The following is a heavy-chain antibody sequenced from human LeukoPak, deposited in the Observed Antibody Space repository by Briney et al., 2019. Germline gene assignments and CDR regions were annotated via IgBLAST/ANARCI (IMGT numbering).Heavy chain of an antibody. CDR3: ARGDGYTMWADY. V-gene: IGHV3-74*01. Sequence: GESLRLSCAASGFTFSSYWMHWVRQAPGKGLVWVSRINSDGSSTSYADSVKGRFTISRDNAKNTLYLQMNSLRAEDTAVYYCARGDGYTMWADYWGQGTLVTVSS. D-gene: IGHD5-24*01. CDR2: INSDGSST. CDR1: GFTFSSYW. J-gene: IGHJ4*02.